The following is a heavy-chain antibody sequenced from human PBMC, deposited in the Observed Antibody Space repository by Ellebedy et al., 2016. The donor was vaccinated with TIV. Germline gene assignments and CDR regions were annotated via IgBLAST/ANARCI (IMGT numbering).Heavy chain of an antibody. CDR1: GFTFSTYW. CDR2: ISNDGSET. J-gene: IGHJ6*02. V-gene: IGHV3-74*01. Sequence: GESLKISCAASGFTFSTYWMHWVRQAPGKGLVWVSLISNDGSETRYADSVKGRFTVSRDNAKNTLYLHMNSLRAEDTAVYYCARDTSRRMDVWGQGTTVTVSS. D-gene: IGHD2/OR15-2a*01. CDR3: ARDTSRRMDV.